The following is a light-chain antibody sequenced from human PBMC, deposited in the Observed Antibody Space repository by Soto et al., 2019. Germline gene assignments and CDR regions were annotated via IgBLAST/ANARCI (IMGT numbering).Light chain of an antibody. V-gene: IGLV2-14*01. Sequence: QSALTQPASVSGSPGQSITISCIGTTSDVGGYKYVSWYQQHPGKAPKVIIYEVSNRPSGVSNRFSGSKSGNTASLTISGLQTEDEADYYCISYRGSDPPVFGGGTKLTVL. J-gene: IGLJ3*02. CDR3: ISYRGSDPPV. CDR1: TSDVGGYKY. CDR2: EVS.